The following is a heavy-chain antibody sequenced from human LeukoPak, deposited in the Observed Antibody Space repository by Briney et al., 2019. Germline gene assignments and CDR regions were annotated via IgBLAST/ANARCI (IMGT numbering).Heavy chain of an antibody. CDR1: GGTFSSYA. CDR2: IIPIFGTA. CDR3: ARDRGYSGYDPFDY. J-gene: IGHJ4*02. Sequence: SVNVSCKASGGTFSSYAISWVRQAPGQGLEWMGGIIPIFGTANYAQKFQGRVTITADKSTSTAYMELSSLRSEDTAVYYCARDRGYSGYDPFDYWGQGTLVTVSS. D-gene: IGHD5-12*01. V-gene: IGHV1-69*06.